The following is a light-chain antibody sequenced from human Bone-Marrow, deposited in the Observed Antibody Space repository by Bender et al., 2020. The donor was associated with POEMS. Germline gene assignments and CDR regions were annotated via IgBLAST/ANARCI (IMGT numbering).Light chain of an antibody. V-gene: IGLV2-14*01. Sequence: QSALTQPASVSGSPGQSITISCTGTGSDVGAYNYVSWFQQYPGKAPTVIIYDVSSRPSGVSYRFSGSKSGNTASLTISGLQAEDEADYYCNSYTSNSIYVFGTGTKVTVL. CDR1: GSDVGAYNY. CDR3: NSYTSNSIYV. J-gene: IGLJ1*01. CDR2: DVS.